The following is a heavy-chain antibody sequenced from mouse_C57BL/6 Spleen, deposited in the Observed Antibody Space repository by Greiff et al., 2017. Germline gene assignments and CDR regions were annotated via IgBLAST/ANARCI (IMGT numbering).Heavy chain of an antibody. D-gene: IGHD2-5*01. J-gene: IGHJ2*01. CDR2: IDPSDSET. CDR1: GYTFTSYW. Sequence: VQLQQPGAELVRPGSSVKLSCKASGYTFTSYWMHWVKQRPIQGLEWIGNIDPSDSETHYNQKFKDKATLTVDKSSSTAYMQLSSLTSEDSAVYYCARGSNPSYFGYWGQGTTLTVSS. CDR3: ARGSNPSYFGY. V-gene: IGHV1-52*01.